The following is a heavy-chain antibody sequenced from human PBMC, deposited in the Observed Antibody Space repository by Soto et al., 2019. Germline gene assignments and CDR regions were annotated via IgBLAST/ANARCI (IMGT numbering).Heavy chain of an antibody. V-gene: IGHV1-69*13. Sequence: SVKVSCKASGGTFSSYAISWVRQAPGQGLEWMGGIIPIFGTANYAQKFQGRVTITADESTSTAYMELSSLRSEDTAVYYCAREKNCSGGSCYIDYYYYGMDVWGQGTTVTV. J-gene: IGHJ6*02. CDR1: GGTFSSYA. CDR3: AREKNCSGGSCYIDYYYYGMDV. D-gene: IGHD2-15*01. CDR2: IIPIFGTA.